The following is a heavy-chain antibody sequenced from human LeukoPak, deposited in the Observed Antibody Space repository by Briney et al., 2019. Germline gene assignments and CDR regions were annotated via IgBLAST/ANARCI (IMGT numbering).Heavy chain of an antibody. CDR3: AREGAAVYYYMDV. Sequence: PGGSLRLSCAASGFTFSSYGMSWVRQAPGKGLEWVSAISGSGGSTYYADSVKGRFTISRDNAKNSLYLQMNSLRAGDTALYYCAREGAAVYYYMDVWGKGTTVTVSS. D-gene: IGHD4/OR15-4a*01. CDR2: ISGSGGST. V-gene: IGHV3-23*01. CDR1: GFTFSSYG. J-gene: IGHJ6*03.